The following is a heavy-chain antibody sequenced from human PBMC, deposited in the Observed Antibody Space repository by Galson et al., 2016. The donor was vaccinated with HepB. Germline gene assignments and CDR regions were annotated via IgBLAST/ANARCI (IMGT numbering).Heavy chain of an antibody. D-gene: IGHD1-26*01. CDR1: GGSGGSMSSYY. CDR3: ARGLRMGGPLFDD. Sequence: SETLSLTCNVSGGSGGSMSSYYWSWIRQPAGEGLEWIGRIYTSGITNYSPSLKSRVTLSIDTSKKQFYLKLTFVTAWDTAVDYCARGLRMGGPLFDDWGQVTLVTVSP. CDR2: IYTSGIT. V-gene: IGHV4-4*07. J-gene: IGHJ4*02.